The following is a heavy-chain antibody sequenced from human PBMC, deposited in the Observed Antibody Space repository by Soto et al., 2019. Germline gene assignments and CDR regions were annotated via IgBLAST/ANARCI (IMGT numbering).Heavy chain of an antibody. J-gene: IGHJ4*02. CDR1: GFSLSSPAVA. V-gene: IGHV2-5*02. CDR2: IYWDDDK. CDR3: AHGSGWLSDY. Sequence: QITLKESGPSLVKPTQTLTLTCTFSGFSLSSPAVAVNWIRQPPGKALEWLALIYWDDDKQYSPSLKSRLTIPKDHSKNQLVLTRTNIDPVDTAPYFCAHGSGWLSDYWGQGTLVTVSS. D-gene: IGHD6-19*01.